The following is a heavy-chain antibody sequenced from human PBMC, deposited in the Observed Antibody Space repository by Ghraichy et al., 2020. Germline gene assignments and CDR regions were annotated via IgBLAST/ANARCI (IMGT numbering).Heavy chain of an antibody. CDR3: ARDIKSSYWSYYFFAMDV. CDR1: GFTFSTYS. CDR2: ISHDGNSQ. V-gene: IGHV3-30-3*01. J-gene: IGHJ6*02. D-gene: IGHD2-8*02. Sequence: GGSLRLSCAAAGFTFSTYSMHWVRQAPGKGLEWVAVISHDGNSQYYADSVKGRFTISRDNSKNTVFLQMNSLRAGDTAVYYCARDIKSSYWSYYFFAMDVWCHGTTVTVSS.